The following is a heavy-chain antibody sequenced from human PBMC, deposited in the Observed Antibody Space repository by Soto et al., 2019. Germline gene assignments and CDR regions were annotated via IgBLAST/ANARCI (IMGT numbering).Heavy chain of an antibody. CDR2: IIPIFGTA. D-gene: IGHD2-2*02. Sequence: QVQLVQSGAEVKKPGSSVKVSCKASGGTFSSYAISWVRQAPGQGLEWMGGIIPIFGTANYAQKFQGRVTITADKSTSTAYIELSSLSSEDTAVYYCARDIVVVPAAIIGSWFDPWCQGTLVTVSS. CDR1: GGTFSSYA. CDR3: ARDIVVVPAAIIGSWFDP. V-gene: IGHV1-69*06. J-gene: IGHJ5*02.